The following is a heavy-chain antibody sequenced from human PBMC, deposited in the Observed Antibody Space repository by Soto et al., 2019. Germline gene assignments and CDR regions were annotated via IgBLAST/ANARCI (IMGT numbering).Heavy chain of an antibody. CDR3: ARGPMQFAFFEY. Sequence: EVQLVESGGGLVQPGGSLRLSCAASGFTVSSNYMNWVRQAPGKGLEWVSVIYSGGSTYYADSVKGRFTISRDNSKNTLYLQMNSLRAEDTAVYYCARGPMQFAFFEYWGQGTLVTVSS. CDR2: IYSGGST. J-gene: IGHJ4*02. V-gene: IGHV3-66*01. D-gene: IGHD3-10*01. CDR1: GFTVSSNY.